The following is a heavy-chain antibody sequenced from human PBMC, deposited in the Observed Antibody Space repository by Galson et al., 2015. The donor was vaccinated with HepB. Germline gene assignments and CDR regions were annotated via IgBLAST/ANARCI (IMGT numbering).Heavy chain of an antibody. J-gene: IGHJ4*02. CDR3: TRDFDCSAGRGPCFLRCDY. D-gene: IGHD3-9*01. CDR2: IRSKPYGGST. V-gene: IGHV3-49*03. CDR1: GFTFGGFA. Sequence: SLRLSCATSGFTFGGFAMSWFRQAPGKGLEWVGVIRSKPYGGSTEYAASVKGRFTISRDDSRSMAFLHMNSLETEDTGVYYCTRDFDCSAGRGPCFLRCDYWCQATLVTVSS.